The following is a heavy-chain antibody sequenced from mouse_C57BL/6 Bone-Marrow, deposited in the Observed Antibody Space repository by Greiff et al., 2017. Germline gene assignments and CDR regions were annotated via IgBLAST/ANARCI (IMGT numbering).Heavy chain of an antibody. CDR1: GYTFTSYW. CDR3: ARINDYDGKAVYYAMDY. D-gene: IGHD2-4*01. CDR2: LSPGRGST. V-gene: IGHV1-55*01. Sequence: QVQLQQPGAELVKPGASVKMSCKASGYTFTSYWITWVKQRPGQGLEWIGDLSPGRGSTNYNEKFKSKATLTVDTSSSTAYMQLSSLTSEDSAVYYCARINDYDGKAVYYAMDYWGQGTSVTVSS. J-gene: IGHJ4*01.